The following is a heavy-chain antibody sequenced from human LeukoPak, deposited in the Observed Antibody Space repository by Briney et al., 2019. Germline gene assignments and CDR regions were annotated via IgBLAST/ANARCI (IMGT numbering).Heavy chain of an antibody. D-gene: IGHD1-7*01. CDR1: GYTFTGYW. CDR3: ARDVVELLGPRSQKGVNYYYYMDV. V-gene: IGHV1-46*01. CDR2: ISPSGGST. J-gene: IGHJ6*03. Sequence: ASVKLSCKAFGYTFTGYWMHWVRQAPGQGPEWMGVISPSGGSTIYAQKFKGRVTLTRDMSTSTDYLELSSLRSEDTAVYYCARDVVELLGPRSQKGVNYYYYMDVWGKGTTVTVSS.